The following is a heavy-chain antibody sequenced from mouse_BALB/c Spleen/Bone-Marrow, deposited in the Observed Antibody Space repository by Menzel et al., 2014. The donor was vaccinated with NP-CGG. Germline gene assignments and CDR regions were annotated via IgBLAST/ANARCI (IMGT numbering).Heavy chain of an antibody. CDR3: ARYYYGYYFDY. CDR1: GFNIKDTY. CDR2: IDPANGNT. D-gene: IGHD1-2*01. J-gene: IGHJ2*01. V-gene: IGHV14-3*02. Sequence: EVKLVESGAELVKQGASVKLYCTASGFNIKDTYMHWVKQRPEQGLEWIGRIDPANGNTKYDPKFQGKATITADTSSNTAYLQLSSLTSEDTGVYYCARYYYGYYFDYWGQGTTRPVSS.